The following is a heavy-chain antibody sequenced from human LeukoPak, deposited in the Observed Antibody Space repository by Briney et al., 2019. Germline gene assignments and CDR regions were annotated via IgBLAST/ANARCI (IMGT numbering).Heavy chain of an antibody. D-gene: IGHD5-18*01. V-gene: IGHV7-4-1*02. CDR3: ARVAPGPTYSYGRFDY. Sequence: ASVKVSCKASGYTFTSYAMNWVRQAPGQGLEWMGWINTNTGNPTYAQGFTGRFVFSLDTSVSTAYLQISSLKAEDTAVYYCARVAPGPTYSYGRFDYWGQGTLLTVSS. CDR1: GYTFTSYA. CDR2: INTNTGNP. J-gene: IGHJ4*02.